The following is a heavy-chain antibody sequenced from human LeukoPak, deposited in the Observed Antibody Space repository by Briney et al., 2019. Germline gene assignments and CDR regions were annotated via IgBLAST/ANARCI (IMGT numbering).Heavy chain of an antibody. CDR2: ISSSSSHI. Sequence: GGSLRLSCAASGFTFSSYNMNWVRQAPGKGLEWVSSISSSSSHIYYADSVKGRFTISRDNAKNSLYLQMNSLRAEDTAVYYCARGMYYYGSGSSFDNWGQGTLVTVSS. J-gene: IGHJ4*02. CDR3: ARGMYYYGSGSSFDN. V-gene: IGHV3-21*01. CDR1: GFTFSSYN. D-gene: IGHD3-10*01.